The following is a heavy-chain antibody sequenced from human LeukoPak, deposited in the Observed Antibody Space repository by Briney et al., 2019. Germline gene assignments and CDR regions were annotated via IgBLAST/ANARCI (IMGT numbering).Heavy chain of an antibody. J-gene: IGHJ4*02. V-gene: IGHV3-21*01. CDR3: ARELRRYYFDY. Sequence: GGSLRLSCAASGFTFSSYSMNWVRQAPGKGLEWVSSISSSSSYIYYADSVKGRFTISRDNAKNSLYLQMNSLRAEDTAVYSCARELRRYYFDYWGQGTLVTVSS. D-gene: IGHD2-21*01. CDR2: ISSSSSYI. CDR1: GFTFSSYS.